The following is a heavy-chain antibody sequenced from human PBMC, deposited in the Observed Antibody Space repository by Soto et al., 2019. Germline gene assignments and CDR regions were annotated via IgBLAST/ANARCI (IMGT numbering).Heavy chain of an antibody. D-gene: IGHD3-10*01. CDR3: AREAGAYGSEGGYGMDV. CDR1: GASIRGSYYF. V-gene: IGHV4-30-4*08. Sequence: PSETLSLTCTVTGASIRGSYYFWSWIRQPPGEGLEWLGYVYSTGSTYYNPSLKSRVTISVDTSKNQFSLKLSSVTAAETAVYYCAREAGAYGSEGGYGMDVWGQGTTVIVSS. J-gene: IGHJ6*02. CDR2: VYSTGST.